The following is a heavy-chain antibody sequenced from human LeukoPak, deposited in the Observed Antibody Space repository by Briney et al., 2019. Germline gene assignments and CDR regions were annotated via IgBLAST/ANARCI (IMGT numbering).Heavy chain of an antibody. Sequence: PGGSLRLSCAVSGFTFSSYWMHWVRQAPGKGLEWVSRINSDGSITTYADSVKGRFTISRDNAKNTLYLQMNSLRPEDTAVYYCAKPPPETTVVTPSFDAFDIWGQGTMVTVSS. CDR1: GFTFSSYW. V-gene: IGHV3-74*01. CDR3: AKPPPETTVVTPSFDAFDI. D-gene: IGHD4-23*01. CDR2: INSDGSIT. J-gene: IGHJ3*02.